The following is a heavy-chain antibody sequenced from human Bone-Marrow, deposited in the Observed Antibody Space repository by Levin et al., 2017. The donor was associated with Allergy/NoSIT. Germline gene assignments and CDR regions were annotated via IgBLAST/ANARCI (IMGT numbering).Heavy chain of an antibody. Sequence: GESLKISCAASGFTFSSYDMHWVRQATGKGLEWVSAIGTAGDTYYPGSVKGRFTISRENAKNSLYLQMNSLRAGDTAVYYCARGKGSGQLEGMDVWGQGTTVTVSS. CDR1: GFTFSSYD. V-gene: IGHV3-13*01. D-gene: IGHD3-3*01. CDR3: ARGKGSGQLEGMDV. J-gene: IGHJ6*02. CDR2: IGTAGDT.